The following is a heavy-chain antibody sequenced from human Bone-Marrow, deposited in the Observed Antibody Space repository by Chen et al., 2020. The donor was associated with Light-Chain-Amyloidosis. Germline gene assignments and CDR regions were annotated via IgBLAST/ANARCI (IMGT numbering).Heavy chain of an antibody. D-gene: IGHD2-21*01. CDR3: TREGGSLYGDPGPDY. CDR1: GFSFSSYA. V-gene: IGHV3-30-3*01. J-gene: IGHJ4*02. Sequence: QVQLVESGGGVAQPGRSLRLSCAASGFSFSSYAFHWVRQAPGKGLEWVALISYNGNNKHYADSVKGRFIISRDNSKNTLYLQMSSLRAGDTAVYYCTREGGSLYGDPGPDYWGQGTLVTVS. CDR2: ISYNGNNK.